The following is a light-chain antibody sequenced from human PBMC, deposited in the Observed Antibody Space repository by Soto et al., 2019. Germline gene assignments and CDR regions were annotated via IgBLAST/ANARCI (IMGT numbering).Light chain of an antibody. CDR3: QSYGLSNYVV. CDR2: GNI. Sequence: QSVLTQPPSVSGAPGQRVTISCTGSSSNIGAGYDVHWHQLLPGTAPKLLIYGNIHRPSGVPDRSSATRSGSSAYLASTGHPAEDDADYYCQSYGLSNYVVFGGGTKLTVL. J-gene: IGLJ2*01. CDR1: SSNIGAGYD. V-gene: IGLV1-40*01.